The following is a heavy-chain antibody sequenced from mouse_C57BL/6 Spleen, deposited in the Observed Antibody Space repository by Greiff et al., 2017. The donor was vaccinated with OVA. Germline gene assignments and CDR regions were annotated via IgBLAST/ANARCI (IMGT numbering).Heavy chain of an antibody. CDR2: INYDGSST. CDR3: ARDSRAMDY. J-gene: IGHJ4*01. D-gene: IGHD1-1*01. V-gene: IGHV5-16*01. CDR1: GFTFSDYY. Sequence: EVNVVESEGGLVQPGSSMKLSCTASGFTFSDYYMAWVRPVPEKGLEWVANINYDGSSTYYLDSLKSRFIISRDNAKNILYLQMSSLKSEDTATYYCARDSRAMDYWGQGTSVTVSS.